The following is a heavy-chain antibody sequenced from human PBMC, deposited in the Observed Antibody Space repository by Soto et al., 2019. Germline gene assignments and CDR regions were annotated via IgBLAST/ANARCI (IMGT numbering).Heavy chain of an antibody. V-gene: IGHV3-15*01. D-gene: IGHD3-16*02. CDR2: IKSKSDGGTR. J-gene: IGHJ4*02. CDR1: GFTFRDSW. Sequence: EVQLVESGGGTVKPGESLRLSCAASGFTFRDSWMSWVRQAPGKGLEWVGRIKSKSDGGTRDHAAPVEGRFTISRDDSKNTLYLQMNSLKTEDTAVYYCSTYDYMSGTYRVRWAYWGQGTLVTVSS. CDR3: STYDYMSGTYRVRWAY.